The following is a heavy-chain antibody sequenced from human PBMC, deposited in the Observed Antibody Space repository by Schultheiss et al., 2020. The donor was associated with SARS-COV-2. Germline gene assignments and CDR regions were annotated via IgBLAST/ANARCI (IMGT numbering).Heavy chain of an antibody. CDR2: IKQDGSEK. CDR1: GFTFSSYW. D-gene: IGHD6-13*01. V-gene: IGHV3-7*01. Sequence: GGSLRLSCAASGFTFSSYWMSWVRQAPGKGLEWVANIKQDGSEKYYVDSVKGRFTISRDNAKNSLYLHMNSLRAEDTAVYYCAGGAAAGKIGYYYYGMDVWGQGTTVTGSS. CDR3: AGGAAAGKIGYYYYGMDV. J-gene: IGHJ6*02.